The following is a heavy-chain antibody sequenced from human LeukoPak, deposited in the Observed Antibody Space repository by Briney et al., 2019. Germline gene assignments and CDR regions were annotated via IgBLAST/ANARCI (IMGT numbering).Heavy chain of an antibody. D-gene: IGHD1-26*01. Sequence: SETLSLTCAVSGRSISSANWWTWVRRPPGKGLEWIGYISFSGSTNYNPSLRSRVTISGDTSKNQFSLKLNSVTAADTAVYYCARDHIVGAPRRAFDVWGQGTMVTVSS. V-gene: IGHV4-4*02. CDR2: ISFSGST. CDR3: ARDHIVGAPRRAFDV. J-gene: IGHJ3*01. CDR1: GRSISSANW.